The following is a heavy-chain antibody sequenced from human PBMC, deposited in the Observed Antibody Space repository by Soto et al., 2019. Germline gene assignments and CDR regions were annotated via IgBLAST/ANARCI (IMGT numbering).Heavy chain of an antibody. D-gene: IGHD2-2*01. CDR3: ARAGIVVVPASNWFDP. V-gene: IGHV4-39*01. CDR2: IYYSGST. CDR1: GCSISSSSYY. J-gene: IGHJ5*02. Sequence: SETLSLXCTVSGCSISSSSYYWGWIRQPPGKGLEWIGSIYYSGSTYYNPSLKSRVTISVDTSKNQFSLKLSSVTAADTAVYYCARAGIVVVPASNWFDPWGQGTLVTVSS.